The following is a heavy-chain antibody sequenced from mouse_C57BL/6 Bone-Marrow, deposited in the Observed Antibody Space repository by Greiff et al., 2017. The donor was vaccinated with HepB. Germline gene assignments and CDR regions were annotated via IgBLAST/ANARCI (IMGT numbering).Heavy chain of an antibody. CDR2: ISYDGSN. J-gene: IGHJ3*01. CDR3: ARETAQAKFAY. V-gene: IGHV3-6*01. CDR1: GYSITSGYY. Sequence: EVQLQQSGPGLVKPSQSLSLTCSVTGYSITSGYYWNWIRQFPGNKLEWMGYISYDGSNNYNPSLKNRISITRDTSKNQFFLKLNSVTTEDTATYYCARETAQAKFAYWGQGTLVTVSA. D-gene: IGHD3-2*02.